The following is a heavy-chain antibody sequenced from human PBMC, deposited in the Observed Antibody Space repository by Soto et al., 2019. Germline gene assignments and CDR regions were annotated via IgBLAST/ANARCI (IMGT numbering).Heavy chain of an antibody. V-gene: IGHV1-69*13. D-gene: IGHD4-17*01. CDR2: IIPIFGTA. Sequence: ASVKVSCKASGGTFSSYAISWVRQAPGQGLEWMGGIIPIFGTANYAQKFQGRVTITADESTSTAYMELSSLRSEDTAVYYCARTRWTTVTTRDPHYCGMDVWGQGTTVTAP. J-gene: IGHJ6*02. CDR3: ARTRWTTVTTRDPHYCGMDV. CDR1: GGTFSSYA.